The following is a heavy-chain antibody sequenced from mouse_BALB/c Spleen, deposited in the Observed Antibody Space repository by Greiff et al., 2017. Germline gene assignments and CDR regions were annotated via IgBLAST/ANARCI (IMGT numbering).Heavy chain of an antibody. D-gene: IGHD1-1*01. Sequence: EVQLEESGPGLVKPSQSLSLTCTVSGYSITSDYAWYWIRQFPGNILEWMGYISYSGSTSNNPSRKSRISITRDTSKNQFFLQLNSVTTEDTATYYCALYGSSLDYWGQGTTLTVSS. V-gene: IGHV3-2*02. CDR2: ISYSGST. J-gene: IGHJ2*01. CDR3: ALYGSSLDY. CDR1: GYSITSDYA.